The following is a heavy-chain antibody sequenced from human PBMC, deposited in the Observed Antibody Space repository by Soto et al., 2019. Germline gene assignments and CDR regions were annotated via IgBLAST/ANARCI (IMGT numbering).Heavy chain of an antibody. J-gene: IGHJ6*02. CDR1: GGSISSGGYS. Sequence: NPSETLSLTCAVSGGSISSGGYSWSWIRQPPGKGLEWIGYIYHSGSTYYNPSLKSRVTISVDRSKNQFSLKLSSVTAADTAVYYCARPTRQWLGLRYYYGMDVWGQGTTVTVSS. V-gene: IGHV4-30-2*01. CDR3: ARPTRQWLGLRYYYGMDV. CDR2: IYHSGST. D-gene: IGHD6-19*01.